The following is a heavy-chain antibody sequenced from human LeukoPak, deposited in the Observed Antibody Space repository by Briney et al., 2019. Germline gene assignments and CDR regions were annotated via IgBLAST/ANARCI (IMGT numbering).Heavy chain of an antibody. CDR3: AREEHRLAEAGTSAFDL. J-gene: IGHJ3*01. Sequence: GGSLRLSCVASGFTFSENWMHWVRQAPGKGLAWVSHINRDGGITNYADSVKGRFTISRDNARNTVYLQMNSLRVEDTAIYFCAREEHRLAEAGTSAFDLGGQGALVTV. CDR2: INRDGGIT. V-gene: IGHV3-74*01. CDR1: GFTFSENW. D-gene: IGHD6-13*01.